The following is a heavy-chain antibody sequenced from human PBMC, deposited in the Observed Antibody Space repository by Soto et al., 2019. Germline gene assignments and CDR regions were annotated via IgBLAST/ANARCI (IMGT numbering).Heavy chain of an antibody. J-gene: IGHJ3*02. D-gene: IGHD3-22*01. CDR2: ISAYNGNT. CDR3: ARDRRYDSSGYYSHAFDI. V-gene: IGHV1-18*01. CDR1: GYTFTSYG. Sequence: VKVSCKASGYTFTSYGISWVRQAPGQGLEWMGWISAYNGNTNYAQKLQGRVTMTTDTSTSTAYMELRSLRSDDTAVYYCARDRRYDSSGYYSHAFDIWGQGTMVTVSS.